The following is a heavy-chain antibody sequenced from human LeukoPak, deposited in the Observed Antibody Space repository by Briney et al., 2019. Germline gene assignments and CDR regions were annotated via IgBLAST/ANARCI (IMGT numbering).Heavy chain of an antibody. J-gene: IGHJ4*02. CDR1: GYTLTELS. CDR3: ARVRHCTNGVCYRGADY. D-gene: IGHD2-8*01. V-gene: IGHV1-24*01. CDR2: FDPEDGET. Sequence: ASVKVSCKVSGYTLTELSMHWVRQAPGKGLEWMGGFDPEDGETIYAQKFQGRVTMTEDTSTDTAYMELSSLRSEDTAVYYCARVRHCTNGVCYRGADYWGQGTLVTVSS.